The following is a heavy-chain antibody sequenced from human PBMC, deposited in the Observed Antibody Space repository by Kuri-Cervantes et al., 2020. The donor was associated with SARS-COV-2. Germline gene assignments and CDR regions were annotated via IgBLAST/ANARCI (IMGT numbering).Heavy chain of an antibody. CDR3: ARDSSITPRDFDY. CDR2: IWYDGSNK. J-gene: IGHJ4*02. V-gene: IGHV3-33*01. D-gene: IGHD6-13*01. CDR1: GFTFSSYG. Sequence: GESLKISCAASGFTFSSYGMHWVRQAPGKGLEWVAVIWYDGSNKYNADSVKGRFIISRDNSKNTLYLQMNSLRAEDTAVYYCARDSSITPRDFDYWGQGTLVTVSS.